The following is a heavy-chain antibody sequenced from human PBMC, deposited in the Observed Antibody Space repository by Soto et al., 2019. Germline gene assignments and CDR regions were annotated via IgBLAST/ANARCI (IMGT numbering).Heavy chain of an antibody. CDR1: GGSVNGYY. D-gene: IGHD4-4*01. V-gene: IGHV4-34*10. CDR3: ARDISNSNWFDP. Sequence: PSETLSLTCAVYGGSVNGYYWNWIRQPPGKGLEWIGEINHTGGTHYNPSLKSRVTMSVDTSKNQFSLRLSSVTAADTAVYYCARDISNSNWFDPWGQGTLVTVSS. CDR2: INHTGGT. J-gene: IGHJ5*02.